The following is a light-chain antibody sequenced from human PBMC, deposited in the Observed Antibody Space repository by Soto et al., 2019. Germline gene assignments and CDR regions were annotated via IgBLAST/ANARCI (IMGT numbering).Light chain of an antibody. CDR2: GAS. V-gene: IGKV3-15*01. J-gene: IGKJ5*01. CDR1: QSVDSY. CDR3: QQYADLPLI. Sequence: ILLTASAAALTFSPGASPPLAFRASQSVDSYLVWYQQKPGQAPRLLIHGASTRATDIPARFSGSGSGTEFTLTITCLQSEDFATYYCQQYADLPLIFGQGRRLEVK.